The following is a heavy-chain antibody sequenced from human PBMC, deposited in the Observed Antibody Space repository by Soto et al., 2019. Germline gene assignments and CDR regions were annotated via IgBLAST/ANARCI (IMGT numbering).Heavy chain of an antibody. CDR1: GFICSSYD. Sequence: GSLRLSCAVSGFICSSYDMSWVRQAPGKGLAWVSTILVGGSTHYEDSVQGRFTIPRDTSKDTVYLHMNSLTAGDTAVYYCAKETATGGGAFEIYGQGTMVTVSS. CDR3: AKETATGGGAFEI. CDR2: ILVGGST. V-gene: IGHV3-23*01. J-gene: IGHJ3*02. D-gene: IGHD2-8*02.